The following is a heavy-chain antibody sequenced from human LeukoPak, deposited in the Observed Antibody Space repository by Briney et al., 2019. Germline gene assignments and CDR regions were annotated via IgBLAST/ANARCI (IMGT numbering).Heavy chain of an antibody. CDR3: ARDQDDFWSGYYEPFGCFDY. Sequence: GGSLRLSCAASGFTFSSYAMHWVRQAPGKGLEWVAVISYDGSNKYYADSVKGRFTISRDNSKNTLYLQMNSLRAEDTAVYYCARDQDDFWSGYYEPFGCFDYWGQGTLVTVSS. V-gene: IGHV3-30-3*01. CDR1: GFTFSSYA. CDR2: ISYDGSNK. J-gene: IGHJ4*02. D-gene: IGHD3-3*01.